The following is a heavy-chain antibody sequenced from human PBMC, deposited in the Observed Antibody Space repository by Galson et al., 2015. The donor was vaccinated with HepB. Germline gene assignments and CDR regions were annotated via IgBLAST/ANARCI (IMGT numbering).Heavy chain of an antibody. V-gene: IGHV5-51*01. CDR2: IYPGDSNT. Sequence: QSGAEVKKPGESLKISCKGSGYSFNTYWIAWVRQVPGEGLEWMGIIYPGDSNTKYSPSFQGRVTISADKSTSTAYLQWSSLKASDIAMYYCARHRGFGDYGVDVWGQGTTVTVSS. D-gene: IGHD3-10*01. CDR1: GYSFNTYW. CDR3: ARHRGFGDYGVDV. J-gene: IGHJ6*02.